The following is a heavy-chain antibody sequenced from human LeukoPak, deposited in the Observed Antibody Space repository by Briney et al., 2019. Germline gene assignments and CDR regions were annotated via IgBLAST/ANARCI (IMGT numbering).Heavy chain of an antibody. Sequence: SETLSLTCTVSGGSISSYYWSWIRQPPGKGLEWIGYIYYSGSTNYNPSLKSRVTISVDTSKNQFSLKLSSVTAADTAVYYCARVTSGYYIDYWGQGTLVTVSS. J-gene: IGHJ4*02. CDR2: IYYSGST. CDR3: ARVTSGYYIDY. V-gene: IGHV4-59*01. CDR1: GGSISSYY. D-gene: IGHD3-3*01.